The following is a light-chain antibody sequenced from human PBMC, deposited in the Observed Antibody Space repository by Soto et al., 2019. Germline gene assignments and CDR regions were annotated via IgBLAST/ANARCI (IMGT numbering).Light chain of an antibody. CDR2: KAS. CDR1: QSISSW. Sequence: DIQMTQSPSTLSASVGDRVTITCRASQSISSWLAWYQQKPGKAPKLLIFKASSLESGVPSRFSGSGSGTEFTLTISSLQPYDFATYYCQQYDTYSGWTFGQGTKVEIK. V-gene: IGKV1-5*03. J-gene: IGKJ1*01. CDR3: QQYDTYSGWT.